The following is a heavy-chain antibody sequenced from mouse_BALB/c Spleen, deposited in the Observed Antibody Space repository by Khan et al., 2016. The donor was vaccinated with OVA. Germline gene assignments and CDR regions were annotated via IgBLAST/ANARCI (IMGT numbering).Heavy chain of an antibody. J-gene: IGHJ3*01. CDR3: ASHLTGSFAY. Sequence: EVMLVESGGDLVKPGGSLKLSCAASGFTFSSYSMSWVRQTPDKRLEWVATISSDGDYTYFPDSVKGRFTISRDNAKNTLILQMSSLKSEDTALYYCASHLTGSFAYWGQGTLVTVSA. D-gene: IGHD4-1*01. V-gene: IGHV5-6*01. CDR1: GFTFSSYS. CDR2: ISSDGDYT.